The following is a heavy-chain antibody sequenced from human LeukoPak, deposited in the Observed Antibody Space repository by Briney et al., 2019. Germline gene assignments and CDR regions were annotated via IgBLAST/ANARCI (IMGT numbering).Heavy chain of an antibody. Sequence: PGGSLRLSCAASGFTFSSYAMSWVRQAPGKGLEWVSAISGSGGSTYYADSVKGRFTISRDNSKNTPYLQMNSLRVEDTAIYYCAKGRGYCTGGSCYSDYWGQGTLVTVSS. D-gene: IGHD2-15*01. CDR1: GFTFSSYA. CDR3: AKGRGYCTGGSCYSDY. CDR2: ISGSGGST. V-gene: IGHV3-23*01. J-gene: IGHJ4*03.